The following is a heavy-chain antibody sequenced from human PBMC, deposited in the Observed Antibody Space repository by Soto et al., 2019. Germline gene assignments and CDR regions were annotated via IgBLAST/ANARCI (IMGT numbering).Heavy chain of an antibody. V-gene: IGHV3-15*07. CDR3: TTHYYGSGSYDMGY. CDR1: GFTFSNAW. Sequence: GGSLRLSCAASGFTFSNAWMNWVRQAPGKGLEWVGRIKSKTDGGTTDYAAPVKGRFTISRDDSKNTLYLQMNSLKTEDTAVYYCTTHYYGSGSYDMGYWGQGTLVTVSS. CDR2: IKSKTDGGTT. J-gene: IGHJ4*02. D-gene: IGHD3-10*01.